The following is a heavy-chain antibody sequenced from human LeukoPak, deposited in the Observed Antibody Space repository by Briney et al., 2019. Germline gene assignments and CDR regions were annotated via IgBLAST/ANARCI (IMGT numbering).Heavy chain of an antibody. CDR1: GYTFTSYG. CDR2: ISAYNGST. J-gene: IGHJ4*02. CDR3: ASGQGLDY. Sequence: ASVKVSCKASGYTFTSYGLTWVRQAPGQGLEWMGWISAYNGSTNYAQKLQGRVTMTTDTSTSTAYMELSSLRSEDTAVYYCASGQGLDYWGQGTLVTVSS. V-gene: IGHV1-18*01.